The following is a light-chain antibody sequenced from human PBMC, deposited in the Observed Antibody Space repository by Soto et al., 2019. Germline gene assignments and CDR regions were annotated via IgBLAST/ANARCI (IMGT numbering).Light chain of an antibody. V-gene: IGKV1-9*01. CDR2: AAS. J-gene: IGKJ4*01. Sequence: IQLTQSPSSLSASVGDRVTITCRASQGISSYLAWYQQKPGKAPKLLIYAASTSQSGVPSRFSGSGSGTDFTLTISSLQPDDFATYYCQQLNSYPLTFGGGTKVEIK. CDR1: QGISSY. CDR3: QQLNSYPLT.